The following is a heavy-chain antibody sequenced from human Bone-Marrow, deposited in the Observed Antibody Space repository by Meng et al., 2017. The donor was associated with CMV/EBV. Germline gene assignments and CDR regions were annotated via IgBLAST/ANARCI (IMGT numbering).Heavy chain of an antibody. J-gene: IGHJ3*02. Sequence: GGSLRLSCAASGFTFSSYWMSWVRQAPGKGLEWVANIKQDGSEKYYVDSVKGRFTMSRDNAKNSLYLQMNSLRAEDTAVYYCARKSSLEYYDFWSGYYAGAFDIWGQGTMVTVSS. D-gene: IGHD3-3*01. CDR3: ARKSSLEYYDFWSGYYAGAFDI. CDR2: IKQDGSEK. V-gene: IGHV3-7*01. CDR1: GFTFSSYW.